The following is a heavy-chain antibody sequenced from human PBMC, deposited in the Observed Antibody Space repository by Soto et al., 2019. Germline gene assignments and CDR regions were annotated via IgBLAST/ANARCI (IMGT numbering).Heavy chain of an antibody. CDR2: INHSGST. CDR3: ARGSRYCSSTSCHRLLDY. Sequence: PSETLSLTCAVYGGSFSGYYWSWIRQPPGKGLERIGEINHSGSTNYNPSLKSRVTISVDTSKNQFSLKLSSVTAADTAVYYCARGSRYCSSTSCHRLLDYWGQGALVTVSS. CDR1: GGSFSGYY. J-gene: IGHJ4*02. V-gene: IGHV4-34*01. D-gene: IGHD2-2*01.